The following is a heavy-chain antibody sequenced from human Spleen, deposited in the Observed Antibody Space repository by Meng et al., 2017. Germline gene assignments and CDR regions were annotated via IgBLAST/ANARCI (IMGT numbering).Heavy chain of an antibody. CDR3: ARDGPGSYYFDY. D-gene: IGHD1-26*01. J-gene: IGHJ4*02. CDR2: IKQDGSSI. V-gene: IGHV3-7*01. CDR1: GFTFSSYW. Sequence: GGSLRLSCAASGFTFSSYWMNWVRQAPGKGLEWVANIKQDGSSIHYVDSVKGRFTISRDNAKNSLYLQMNSLRAEGTAVYYCARDGPGSYYFDYWGQGTLVTVSS.